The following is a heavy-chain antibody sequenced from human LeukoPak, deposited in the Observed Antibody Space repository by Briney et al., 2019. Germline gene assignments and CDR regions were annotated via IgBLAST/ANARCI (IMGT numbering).Heavy chain of an antibody. V-gene: IGHV4-30-4*01. CDR1: GGSISSGDYY. CDR3: ARASDGYYFDY. J-gene: IGHJ4*02. CDR2: IYYSGST. D-gene: IGHD5-18*01. Sequence: PSETLSLTCTVSGGSISSGDYYWSWIRQPPGEGLEWIGYIYYSGSTYYNPSLKSRVTISVDTSKNQFSLKLSSVTAADTAAYYCARASDGYYFDYWGQGTLVTVSS.